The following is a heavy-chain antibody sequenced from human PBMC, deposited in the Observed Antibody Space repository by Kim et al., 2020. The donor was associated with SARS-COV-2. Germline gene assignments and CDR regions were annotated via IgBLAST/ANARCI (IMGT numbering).Heavy chain of an antibody. CDR1: EYTFTSYA. CDR2: ITTDTGKP. CDR3: ARGAKAGSGLEGDYYYMDV. D-gene: IGHD3-10*01. Sequence: ASVKVSCKASEYTFTSYAMNWVRQAPGQGLEWMGYITTDTGKPMYAQGFTGRFVFSLDTSVSTAFLQISSLRAEDTAVYYCARGAKAGSGLEGDYYYMDVWGKGTTVTVSS. V-gene: IGHV7-4-1*02. J-gene: IGHJ6*03.